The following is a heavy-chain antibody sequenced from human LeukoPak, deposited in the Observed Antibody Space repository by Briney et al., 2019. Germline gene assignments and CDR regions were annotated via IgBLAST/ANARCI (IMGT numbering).Heavy chain of an antibody. V-gene: IGHV3-73*01. CDR3: TRHQEDFWSGFDAFDI. D-gene: IGHD3-3*01. CDR2: IRSKANSYAT. J-gene: IGHJ3*02. Sequence: PGGSLKLSCAASGFTFSGSAMHWVRQASGKGLEWVGRIRSKANSYATAYAASVKGRFTISRDDSKNTAYLQMNSLKTEDTAVYYCTRHQEDFWSGFDAFDIWGQGTMVTVSS. CDR1: GFTFSGSA.